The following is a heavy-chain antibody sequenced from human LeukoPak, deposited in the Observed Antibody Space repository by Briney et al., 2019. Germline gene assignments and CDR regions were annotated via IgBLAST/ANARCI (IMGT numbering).Heavy chain of an antibody. CDR3: ARDEGGIAVAGTFSWFDP. V-gene: IGHV1-2*02. D-gene: IGHD6-19*01. CDR1: GYTFTVYY. Sequence: GASVKVSCKASGYTFTVYYMHWVRQAPGQGLEWMGWINPNSGGTNYAQKFQGRVTMTRDTSISTAYMELSRLRSDDTAVYYCARDEGGIAVAGTFSWFDPWGQGTLVTVSS. CDR2: INPNSGGT. J-gene: IGHJ5*02.